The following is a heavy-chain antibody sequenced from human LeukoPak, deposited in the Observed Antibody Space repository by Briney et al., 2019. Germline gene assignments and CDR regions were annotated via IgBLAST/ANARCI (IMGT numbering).Heavy chain of an antibody. CDR1: GYTFTSYY. CDR3: ARAPPPYDYVWGSYSRNAFDI. Sequence: GASVKVSCKASGYTFTSYYMHWVRQAPGQGLEWMGIINPSGGSTSYAQKFQGRVTMTRDTSTSTVYMELSSLRSEDTAVYYCARAPPPYDYVWGSYSRNAFDIWGQGTMVTVSS. V-gene: IGHV1-46*01. J-gene: IGHJ3*02. CDR2: INPSGGST. D-gene: IGHD3-16*01.